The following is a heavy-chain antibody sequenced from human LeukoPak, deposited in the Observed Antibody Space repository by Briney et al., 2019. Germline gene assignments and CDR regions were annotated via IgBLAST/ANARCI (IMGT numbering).Heavy chain of an antibody. J-gene: IGHJ4*02. Sequence: GGSLRLSCAAPGFTFSSYSMNWVRQAPGKGLEWVSSISGSSSYIYYAESVRGRFTISRDNAKNPLYLQMNSLRAEDTAVYYCAREAVVADPPYWGQGTLVTVSS. V-gene: IGHV3-21*01. CDR2: ISGSSSYI. D-gene: IGHD2-15*01. CDR3: AREAVVADPPY. CDR1: GFTFSSYS.